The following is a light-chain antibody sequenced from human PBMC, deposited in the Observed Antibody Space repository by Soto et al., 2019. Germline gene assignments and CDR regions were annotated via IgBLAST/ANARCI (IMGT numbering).Light chain of an antibody. CDR2: EAS. J-gene: IGKJ1*01. CDR3: QHYSSYPRT. Sequence: DIQMTQSPSTLSASVGDRVTITCRASQSVSNWLAWYQQKPGKAPNLLIYEASSLETGVPSRFSGSGSGTEFTLTINSLQSDDSATYYCQHYSSYPRTFGQGTKVDIK. V-gene: IGKV1-5*03. CDR1: QSVSNW.